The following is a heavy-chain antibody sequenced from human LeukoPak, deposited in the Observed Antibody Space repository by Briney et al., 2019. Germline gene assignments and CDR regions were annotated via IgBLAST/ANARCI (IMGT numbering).Heavy chain of an antibody. D-gene: IGHD4-17*01. CDR2: IYSSGST. V-gene: IGHV4-59*08. Sequence: PSETLSLTCTVSGVSISSYSRSWIRQPPGKGLEWIGYIYSSGSTNHNPSLRSRVTISVSTSRNQFSLKLSSVTEAETVVYYCARHLDYGEHQGAFDIWGQGTMVTVSS. CDR1: GVSISSYS. CDR3: ARHLDYGEHQGAFDI. J-gene: IGHJ3*02.